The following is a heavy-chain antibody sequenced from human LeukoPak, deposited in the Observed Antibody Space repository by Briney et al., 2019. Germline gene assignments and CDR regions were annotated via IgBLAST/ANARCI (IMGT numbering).Heavy chain of an antibody. CDR1: GFTFSSYW. CDR2: IKQDGSEK. J-gene: IGHJ6*03. CDR3: ARGRNSWYTEGYCYYYMDV. V-gene: IGHV3-7*01. D-gene: IGHD6-13*01. Sequence: QSGGSLRLSCAASGFTFSSYWMSWVRQAPGKGLEWVSNIKQDGSEKYYVDSVKGRFTISRDDAKNSLYLQMNSLRAEDTAVYYCARGRNSWYTEGYCYYYMDVWGKGTTVTVSS.